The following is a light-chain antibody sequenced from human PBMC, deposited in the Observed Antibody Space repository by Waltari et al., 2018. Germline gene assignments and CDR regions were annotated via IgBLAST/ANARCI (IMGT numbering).Light chain of an antibody. V-gene: IGLV5-37*01. CDR2: YKSDPEK. CDR1: SDINVGDFI. CDR3: MFWPNNVWV. Sequence: QPVLTQPPSSSASPGDSARLTCTLPSDINVGDFIIYWYQQRPGSPPRFLLYYKSDPEKAQGCGVPSRFSGSKDASANAGILLISGLQSEDEADYYCMFWPNNVWVFGGGTKLTVL. J-gene: IGLJ3*02.